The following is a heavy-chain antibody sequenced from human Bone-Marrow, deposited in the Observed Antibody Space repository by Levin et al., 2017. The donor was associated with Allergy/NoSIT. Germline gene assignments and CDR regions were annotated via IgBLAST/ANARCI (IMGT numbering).Heavy chain of an antibody. J-gene: IGHJ4*02. CDR1: GGSIRNFY. Sequence: NSGGSLRLSCTVSGGSIRNFYWSWIRQPPGKRLEWIGYIYYSGSTNYNPSLQSRVTISVDTSKNQFSLKLTSVTAADTAVYYCARITQYDDGSSDYDPGYYCDLWGQGALVAVSS. CDR3: ARITQYDDGSSDYDPGYYCDL. CDR2: IYYSGST. V-gene: IGHV4-59*01. D-gene: IGHD3-22*01.